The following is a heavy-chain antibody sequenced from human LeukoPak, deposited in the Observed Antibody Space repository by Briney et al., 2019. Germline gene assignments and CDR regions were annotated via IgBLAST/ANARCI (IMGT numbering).Heavy chain of an antibody. Sequence: PGGSLRLSCAASGSIFNSYGMNWVRQAPGKGLEWLSYITADSQTIYYADSVKCRFTISRDNAVNSLYLQMDSLRAENTALYYCAKTGHYYDLDYWGQGALVTVSS. D-gene: IGHD3-16*01. V-gene: IGHV3-48*01. CDR1: GSIFNSYG. CDR2: ITADSQTI. CDR3: AKTGHYYDLDY. J-gene: IGHJ4*02.